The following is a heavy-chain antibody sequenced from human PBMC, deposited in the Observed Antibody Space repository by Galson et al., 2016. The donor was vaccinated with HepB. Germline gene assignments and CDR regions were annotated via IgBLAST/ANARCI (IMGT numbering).Heavy chain of an antibody. D-gene: IGHD6-19*01. CDR2: IAHDGTNQ. V-gene: IGHV3-30*04. CDR3: ARDAPPVDSAVYSSGWFPY. CDR1: GFTFNSYV. J-gene: IGHJ4*02. Sequence: SLRLSCAASGFTFNSYVMHWVRQAPGKGLEWVAVIAHDGTNQYHADSVKGRFSVSRDNSTNTLYLQMNGLRTEDTAIYYCARDAPPVDSAVYSSGWFPYWGQGTLVTVSS.